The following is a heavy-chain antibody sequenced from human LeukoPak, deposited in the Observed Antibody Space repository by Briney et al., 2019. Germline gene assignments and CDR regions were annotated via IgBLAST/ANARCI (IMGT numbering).Heavy chain of an antibody. J-gene: IGHJ6*04. CDR1: APSVSSGSYY. Sequence: PSATLSLTCTVSAPSVSSGSYYWSWIPQPPAKGLEWIGYIYYSGSTNYNPSLKSQVTISVDTSNNQFSLELSSVTAADTALSYCAYTMRRGVSLIYFYGMDVWGKGTTVTVSS. CDR3: AYTMRRGVSLIYFYGMDV. D-gene: IGHD3-10*01. CDR2: IYYSGST. V-gene: IGHV4-61*01.